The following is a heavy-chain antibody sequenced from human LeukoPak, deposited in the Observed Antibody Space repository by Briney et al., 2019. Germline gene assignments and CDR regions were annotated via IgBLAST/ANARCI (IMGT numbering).Heavy chain of an antibody. CDR3: ARRGFGGVIVY. J-gene: IGHJ4*02. V-gene: IGHV4-34*01. Sequence: PSETLSLTCAVYGGSFSGYYWSWIRQPPGKGLEWIGEINHSGSTNYNPSLKSRVTISVDTSKNQFSLKLSSVTAADTAVYYCARRGFGGVIVYWGQGTLVTVSS. CDR2: INHSGST. D-gene: IGHD3-16*02. CDR1: GGSFSGYY.